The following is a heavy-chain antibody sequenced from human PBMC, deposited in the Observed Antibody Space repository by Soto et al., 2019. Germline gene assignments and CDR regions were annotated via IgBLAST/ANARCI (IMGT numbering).Heavy chain of an antibody. CDR1: GGSISSYY. V-gene: IGHV4-59*01. Sequence: PSETLSLTCTVSGGSISSYYWSWIRQPPVKGLEWIGYIYYSGNTNYNPSLKSRVTISVDTFKNQFSLKLSSVTAADTAVYYCARGSMIHGGVFDYWGQGTLVTVSS. CDR2: IYYSGNT. CDR3: ARGSMIHGGVFDY. D-gene: IGHD3-22*01. J-gene: IGHJ4*02.